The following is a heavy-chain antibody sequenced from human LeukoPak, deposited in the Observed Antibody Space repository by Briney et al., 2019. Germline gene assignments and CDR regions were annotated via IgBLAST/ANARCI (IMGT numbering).Heavy chain of an antibody. Sequence: ASVKVSCKASGYTFTSYYMHWVRQAPGQGLEWMGIINPSGGSTGYAQKFQGRVTMTRDTSTSTVYMELSSLRSEDTAVYYCARDAGMYYYDSSGYSHFDYWGQGTLVTVSS. CDR2: INPSGGST. CDR3: ARDAGMYYYDSSGYSHFDY. V-gene: IGHV1-46*01. D-gene: IGHD3-22*01. J-gene: IGHJ4*02. CDR1: GYTFTSYY.